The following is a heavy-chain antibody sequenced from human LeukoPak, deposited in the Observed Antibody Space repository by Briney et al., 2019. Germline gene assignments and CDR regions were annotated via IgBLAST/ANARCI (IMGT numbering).Heavy chain of an antibody. CDR3: ARIAAAGTLWFDR. D-gene: IGHD6-13*01. J-gene: IGHJ5*02. CDR1: GYTFTSYG. CDR2: ISAYNGNT. Sequence: ASVKVSCKASGYTFTSYGISWVRQAPRQGLEWMGWISAYNGNTNYAQKLQGRVTVTTDTSTSTAYMELRSLRSDDTAVYYCARIAAAGTLWFDRWGQGTLVTVSS. V-gene: IGHV1-18*01.